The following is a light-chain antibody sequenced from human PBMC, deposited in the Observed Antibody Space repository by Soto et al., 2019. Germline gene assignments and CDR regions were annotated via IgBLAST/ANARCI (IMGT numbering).Light chain of an antibody. V-gene: IGKV1-9*01. CDR3: QQLNAYPYT. J-gene: IGKJ2*01. CDR2: AAS. CDR1: QGISSY. Sequence: IQLPQSPSSLSASVGDRVTITCRASQGISSYFAWYQQKPGKAPKVLIYAASTLQNGVTPRFSGSGSGTDFTLTISSRQPEDFATYDCQQLNAYPYTFGQGTQLEIK.